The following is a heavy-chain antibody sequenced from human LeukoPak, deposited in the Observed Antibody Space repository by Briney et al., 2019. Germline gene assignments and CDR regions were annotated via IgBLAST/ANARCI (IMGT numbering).Heavy chain of an antibody. V-gene: IGHV4-39*01. D-gene: IGHD1-1*01. CDR3: ARQSKATGTTFDY. J-gene: IGHJ4*02. CDR1: GGSISSSSYY. CDR2: IYYSGST. Sequence: SSETLSLTCSVSGGSISSSSYYWGWIRQPPGKGLEWIGSIYYSGSTYYNPSLKSRVTISVDTSKNQVSLKLSSVTAADTAVYYCARQSKATGTTFDYWGQGTLVTVSS.